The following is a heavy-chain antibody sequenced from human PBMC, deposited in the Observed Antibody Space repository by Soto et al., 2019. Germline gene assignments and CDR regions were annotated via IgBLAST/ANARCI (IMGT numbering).Heavy chain of an antibody. CDR1: GYSFTSYW. CDR3: ARNGAPGYCSSTSCSKAYYYYYGMDV. V-gene: IGHV5-51*01. J-gene: IGHJ6*02. Sequence: LKISCKGSGYSFTSYWIGWVRQMPGKGLEWMGIIYPGDSDTRYSPSFQGQVTISADKSISTAYLQWSSLKASDTAMYYCARNGAPGYCSSTSCSKAYYYYYGMDVWGQGTTVTVSS. CDR2: IYPGDSDT. D-gene: IGHD2-2*03.